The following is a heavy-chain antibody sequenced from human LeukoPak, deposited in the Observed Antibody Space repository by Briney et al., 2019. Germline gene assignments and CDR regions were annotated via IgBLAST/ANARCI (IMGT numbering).Heavy chain of an antibody. V-gene: IGHV2-5*01. CDR1: GFSLSTSGVG. CDR3: AHSLGYCSGGSCLSFDY. CDR2: IYWNDDK. J-gene: IGHJ4*02. Sequence: VSGPTLVNPTQTLTLTCTFSGFSLSTSGVGVGWIRQPPGKALEWLALIYWNDDKRYSPSLKSRLTITKDTSKNQVVLTMTSMDPVDTATYYCAHSLGYCSGGSCLSFDYWAQGTLVTVSS. D-gene: IGHD2-15*01.